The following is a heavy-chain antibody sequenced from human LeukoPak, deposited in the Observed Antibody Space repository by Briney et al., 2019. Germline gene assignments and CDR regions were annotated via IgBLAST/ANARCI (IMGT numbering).Heavy chain of an antibody. CDR1: GGSFSGYY. J-gene: IGHJ3*02. CDR2: INHSGST. D-gene: IGHD1-26*01. Sequence: SETLSLTCAVYGGSFSGYYWSWIRQPPGKGLEWIGEINHSGSTNYNPSLKSRVTISVDTSKNQFSPKLSSVTAADTAVYYCARDETGIVGAKDAFDIWGQGTMVTVSS. V-gene: IGHV4-34*01. CDR3: ARDETGIVGAKDAFDI.